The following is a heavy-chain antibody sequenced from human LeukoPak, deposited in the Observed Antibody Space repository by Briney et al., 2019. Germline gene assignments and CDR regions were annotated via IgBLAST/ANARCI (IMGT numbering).Heavy chain of an antibody. CDR1: GFTFSSYS. V-gene: IGHV3-48*01. Sequence: GGSLRLSCAASGFTFSSYSMNWVRQAPGKGLEWVSYISSSSSTIYYADSVKGRFTISRDNAKNSLYLQMNSLRAEDTAVYYCARDLEWELLRAYGFDYWGQGTLVTVSS. CDR3: ARDLEWELLRAYGFDY. J-gene: IGHJ4*02. CDR2: ISSSSSTI. D-gene: IGHD1-26*01.